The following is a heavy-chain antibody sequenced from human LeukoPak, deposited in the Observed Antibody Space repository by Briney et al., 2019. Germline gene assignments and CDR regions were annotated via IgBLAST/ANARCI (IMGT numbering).Heavy chain of an antibody. J-gene: IGHJ4*02. CDR2: ISGSGGIS. CDR3: AKTRAGNSSGRDPGWPMDY. D-gene: IGHD3-22*01. V-gene: IGHV3-23*01. CDR1: GFTFGSYA. Sequence: GGSLRLSCAASGFTFGSYAIYWVRQAPGKGLEWVSGISGSGGISYFADSVKGRFTISRDNSRNTVYLQINSLRAEDTALYYCAKTRAGNSSGRDPGWPMDYWGQGTLVTVSS.